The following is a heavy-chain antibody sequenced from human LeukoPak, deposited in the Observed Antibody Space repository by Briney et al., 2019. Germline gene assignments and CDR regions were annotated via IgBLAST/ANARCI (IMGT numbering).Heavy chain of an antibody. Sequence: GGSLRLSCVVSGFTFTSYGVHWVRQAPGKGLEWVAFIRHDGSYKDYADSVKGRFTISRDNSKNTLYLQMNSLRAEDTAVYYCTRDAAYGYDRFDYWGRGTQVTVSS. D-gene: IGHD5-18*01. V-gene: IGHV3-30*02. J-gene: IGHJ4*02. CDR2: IRHDGSYK. CDR3: TRDAAYGYDRFDY. CDR1: GFTFTSYG.